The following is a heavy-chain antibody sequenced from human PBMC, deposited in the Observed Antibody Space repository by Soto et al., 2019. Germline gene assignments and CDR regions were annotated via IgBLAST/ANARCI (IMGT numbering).Heavy chain of an antibody. V-gene: IGHV1-18*01. D-gene: IGHD6-6*01. J-gene: IGHJ5*02. CDR3: ARKSSSSSWFDP. CDR1: GYTFFSYG. CDR2: ISGYNGNT. Sequence: VSCKTSGYTFFSYGISWVRQAPGQGLEWMGWISGYNGNTNYAQKFQARVTMTADTSTRTAYMELRSLRSDDTAFYYCARKSSSSSWFDPWGQGTLVTVSS.